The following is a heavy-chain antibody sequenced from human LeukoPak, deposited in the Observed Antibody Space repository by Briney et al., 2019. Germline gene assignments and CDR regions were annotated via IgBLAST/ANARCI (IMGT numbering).Heavy chain of an antibody. D-gene: IGHD2/OR15-2a*01. Sequence: SETLALICAVSGGSISSGGYSWSWIRQPPGKGLEWIGYIYHSGSTYYNPSLKSRVTISVDRSKNQFSLKLSSVTAADTAVYYCARVSLTGFDYWGQGTLVTVSS. CDR2: IYHSGST. CDR1: GGSISSGGYS. J-gene: IGHJ4*02. V-gene: IGHV4-30-2*01. CDR3: ARVSLTGFDY.